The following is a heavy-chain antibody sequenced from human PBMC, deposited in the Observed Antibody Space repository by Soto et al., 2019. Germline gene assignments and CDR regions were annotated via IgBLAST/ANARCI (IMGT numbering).Heavy chain of an antibody. Sequence: ASVKVACKTSGDTFSRYAISWVRPAPGQGLEWMGGIIPIFGTANYAQKFQGRVTITADXXXSXXXXXLXXLXXENKAVYYCALGAGRYNLFDPWGQGTLVIVSS. D-gene: IGHD6-19*01. CDR2: IIPIFGTA. V-gene: IGHV1-69*13. CDR1: GDTFSRYA. CDR3: ALGAGRYNLFDP. J-gene: IGHJ5*02.